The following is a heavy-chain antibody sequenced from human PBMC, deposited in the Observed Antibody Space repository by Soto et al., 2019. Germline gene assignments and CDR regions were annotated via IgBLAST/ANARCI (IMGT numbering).Heavy chain of an antibody. D-gene: IGHD3-16*01. Sequence: QVQLVESGGGVVQPGGSLRLSCAASGFRFNNYAIDWVRQAPGKGLEWVAFISFDGRKQYYGDSVHGRFSISRDDSKNTVFLQMSSLRPEDTAVYYCAKTIGLRLGELAPDFWGQGTLVTVSS. CDR3: AKTIGLRLGELAPDF. CDR1: GFRFNNYA. J-gene: IGHJ4*02. V-gene: IGHV3-30*18. CDR2: ISFDGRKQ.